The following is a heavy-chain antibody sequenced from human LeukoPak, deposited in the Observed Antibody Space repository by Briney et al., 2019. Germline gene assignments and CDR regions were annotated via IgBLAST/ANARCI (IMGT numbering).Heavy chain of an antibody. V-gene: IGHV3-7*01. CDR3: ARGPGSSGGAYVGDY. Sequence: PGGSLRLSCATSGFFFNSYWMTWVRQAPGKGLEWVANIKYDESEKYLVESVKGRFSISRDNAKSILYLQMNSLRAEDTAVYYCARGPGSSGGAYVGDYWGHGTLVTVSS. CDR1: GFFFNSYW. D-gene: IGHD3-22*01. J-gene: IGHJ4*01. CDR2: IKYDESEK.